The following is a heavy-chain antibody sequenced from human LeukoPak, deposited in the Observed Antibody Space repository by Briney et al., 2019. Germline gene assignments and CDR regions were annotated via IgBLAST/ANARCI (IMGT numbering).Heavy chain of an antibody. J-gene: IGHJ4*02. CDR3: ARDGDYGDYVPYY. CDR2: IIPIFGTA. D-gene: IGHD4-17*01. V-gene: IGHV1-69*06. CDR1: GGTFSSYA. Sequence: ASVKVCCKASGGTFSSYAISWVRQAPGQGLEWMGGIIPIFGTANYAQKFQGRVTITSDKSTSTAYMELSSLRSEDTAVYYCARDGDYGDYVPYYWRQGTLVTVSS.